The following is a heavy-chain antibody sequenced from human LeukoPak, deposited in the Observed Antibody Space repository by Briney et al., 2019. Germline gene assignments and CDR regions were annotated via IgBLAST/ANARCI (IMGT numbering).Heavy chain of an antibody. D-gene: IGHD2-2*01. CDR2: IIPIFGTA. CDR1: GGTYTASA. CDR3: ASYAVRSSSNSSCFFYYYFMDV. Sequence: GASVKVSYTHTGGTYTASAVSSGRQAPGQGLEWMGGIIPIFGTAKYAQKFQGRVTITADESTSTAYMELRTLRSQDSAVYYCASYAVRSSSNSSCFFYYYFMDVWGQGTTVTVSS. J-gene: IGHJ6*02. V-gene: IGHV1-69*13.